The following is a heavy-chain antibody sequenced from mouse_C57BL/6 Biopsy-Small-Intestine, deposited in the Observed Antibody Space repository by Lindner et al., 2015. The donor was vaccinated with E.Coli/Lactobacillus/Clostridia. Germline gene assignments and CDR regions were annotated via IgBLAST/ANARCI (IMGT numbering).Heavy chain of an antibody. J-gene: IGHJ4*01. Sequence: SVKVSCKASGYTFTAYYMDWVRQAPGQGLEWMGRLNPHNGETNYAKKFQDRVTMTRDTSITTAYMELRRLTSDDTAVYYCASGLTGDQARDYWGQGTLVTVSS. CDR1: GYTFTAYY. CDR2: LNPHNGET. CDR3: ASGLTGDQARDY. V-gene: IGHV14-2*02. D-gene: IGHD4-1*01.